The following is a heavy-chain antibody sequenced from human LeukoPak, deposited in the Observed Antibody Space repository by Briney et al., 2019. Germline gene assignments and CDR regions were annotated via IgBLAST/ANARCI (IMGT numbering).Heavy chain of an antibody. CDR2: ISAYNGNT. CDR1: GYTFTSYG. CDR3: ARDKGSSSWYRVMDY. D-gene: IGHD6-13*01. J-gene: IGHJ4*02. V-gene: IGHV1-18*04. Sequence: ASVKVSCKASGYTFTSYGISWVRQAPGQGLEWMGWISAYNGNTNYAQKLQGRVTMTTDTSTSTAYMELRSLRPDDTAVYYCARDKGSSSWYRVMDYWGQGTLVTVSS.